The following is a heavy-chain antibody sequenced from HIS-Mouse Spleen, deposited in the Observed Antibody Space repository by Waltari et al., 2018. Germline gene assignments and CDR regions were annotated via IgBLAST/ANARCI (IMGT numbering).Heavy chain of an antibody. CDR3: ARVKT. V-gene: IGHV4-38-2*02. J-gene: IGHJ5*02. Sequence: QVQLQESGPGLVKPSETLSLTCTVSGYSISSGYYWGWIRPPPGKGLEWIGRIYHSGSTYYNPSLKSRVTISVDTSKNQFSLKLSSVTAVDTAVYYCARVKTWGQGTLVTVSS. CDR1: GYSISSGYY. CDR2: IYHSGST.